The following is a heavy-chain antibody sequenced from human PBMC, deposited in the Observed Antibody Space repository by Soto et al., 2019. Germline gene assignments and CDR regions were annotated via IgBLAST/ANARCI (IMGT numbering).Heavy chain of an antibody. Sequence: QLQLQESGPGLVKPSETLSLTCTVSGGSISSSSYYWGWIRQPPGKGLEWIGSIYYSGSTYYNPSLKSRVTISVDTSKNQFSLKLSSVTAADTAVYYCARLWVVVPAAKGWFDPWGQGTLVTISS. CDR2: IYYSGST. CDR1: GGSISSSSYY. D-gene: IGHD2-2*01. J-gene: IGHJ5*02. CDR3: ARLWVVVPAAKGWFDP. V-gene: IGHV4-39*01.